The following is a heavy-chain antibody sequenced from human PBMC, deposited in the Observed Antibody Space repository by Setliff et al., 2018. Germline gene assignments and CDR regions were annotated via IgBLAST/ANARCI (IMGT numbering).Heavy chain of an antibody. D-gene: IGHD3-10*01. J-gene: IGHJ4*02. CDR1: GDSISSSRYY. Sequence: PSETLSLTCTVSGDSISSSRYYWAWIRQPPGKGLEWIGNIYYSGDSRYNPSLKSRVTMSVDASRNQFSLKLSPVTAADTAIYYCARDRSYYASGSFTKWFDYWGQGTLVTVSS. CDR2: IYYSGDS. V-gene: IGHV4-61*01. CDR3: ARDRSYYASGSFTKWFDY.